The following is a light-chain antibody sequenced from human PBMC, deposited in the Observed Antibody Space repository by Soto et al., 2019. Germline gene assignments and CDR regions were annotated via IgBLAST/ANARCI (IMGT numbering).Light chain of an antibody. CDR3: CSYAGSYSVV. J-gene: IGLJ2*01. V-gene: IGLV2-11*01. Sequence: QSVLTQPRSVSGSPGQSVTISCTGASTDVGGYNYVSWYQQHPGEAPKLMIYDVTKRPSGVPDRFSGSKSGNTASLTISGLQSEDDSDYYCCSYAGSYSVVFGGGTKLTVL. CDR2: DVT. CDR1: STDVGGYNY.